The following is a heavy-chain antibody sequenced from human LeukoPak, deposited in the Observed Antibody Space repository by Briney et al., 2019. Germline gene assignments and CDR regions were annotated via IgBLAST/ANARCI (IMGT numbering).Heavy chain of an antibody. CDR2: YYSAST. Sequence: YYSASTYYTPSLKSLVTISVDTSKNQFSLKLSSVTAADTAVYYCARDSTLGVAAAGLFDYWGQGTLVTVSS. CDR3: ARDSTLGVAAAGLFDY. J-gene: IGHJ4*02. V-gene: IGHV4-39*07. D-gene: IGHD6-13*01.